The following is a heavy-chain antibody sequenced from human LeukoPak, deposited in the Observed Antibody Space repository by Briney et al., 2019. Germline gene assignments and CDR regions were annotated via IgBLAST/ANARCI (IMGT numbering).Heavy chain of an antibody. CDR2: ISSSSSSRV. D-gene: IGHD3-3*01. Sequence: GGSLRLSCAASGFTFSSYSMNWVRQAPGKGLEWVSYISSSSSSRVFYADSVKGRFTIFTDNAKNSLYLQMNSLRAEDTAVYYCARDELEVGTIFGVAPGKNMYVWGKGTTVTVSS. V-gene: IGHV3-21*05. CDR3: ARDELEVGTIFGVAPGKNMYV. CDR1: GFTFSSYS. J-gene: IGHJ6*03.